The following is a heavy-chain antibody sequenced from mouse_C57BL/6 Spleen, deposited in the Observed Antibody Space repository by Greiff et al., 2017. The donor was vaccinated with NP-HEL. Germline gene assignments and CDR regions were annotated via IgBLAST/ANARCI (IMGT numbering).Heavy chain of an antibody. D-gene: IGHD2-1*01. Sequence: VQLQQPGAELVMPGASVKLSCKASGYTFTSYWMHWVKQRPGQGLEWIGEIDPSDSYTNYNQKFKGKSTLTVDKSSSTAYMQLSSLTSEDSAVYYCARRGIYYGNYYWYFEVWGTGTTVTVSS. J-gene: IGHJ1*03. CDR3: ARRGIYYGNYYWYFEV. CDR1: GYTFTSYW. CDR2: IDPSDSYT. V-gene: IGHV1-69*01.